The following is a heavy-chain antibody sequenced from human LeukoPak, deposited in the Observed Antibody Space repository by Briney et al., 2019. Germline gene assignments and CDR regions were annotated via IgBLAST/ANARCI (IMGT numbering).Heavy chain of an antibody. CDR3: AKVLRFLEWSSLDAFDI. Sequence: GRSLRLSCAASGFTFSSYGMHWVRQAPGKGLEWVAFIRYDGSNKYYADSVKGRFTISRDNSKNTLYLQMNSLRAEDTAVYYCAKVLRFLEWSSLDAFDIWGQGTMVTVSS. V-gene: IGHV3-30*02. CDR1: GFTFSSYG. J-gene: IGHJ3*02. D-gene: IGHD3-3*01. CDR2: IRYDGSNK.